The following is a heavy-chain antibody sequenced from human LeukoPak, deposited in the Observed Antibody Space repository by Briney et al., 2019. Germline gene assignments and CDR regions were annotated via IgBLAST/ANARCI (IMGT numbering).Heavy chain of an antibody. V-gene: IGHV3-23*01. J-gene: IGHJ4*02. CDR1: GFTFSSYA. Sequence: GGSLRLSCAASGFTFSSYAMSWVRQAPGKGLEWVSAISGSGGSTYYADSVKGRFTISRDNSKNPLYLQMNSLRAEDTAVYYCAKKDGSGGYYNAPEFDYWGQGTLVTVSS. CDR3: AKKDGSGGYYNAPEFDY. D-gene: IGHD3-10*01. CDR2: ISGSGGST.